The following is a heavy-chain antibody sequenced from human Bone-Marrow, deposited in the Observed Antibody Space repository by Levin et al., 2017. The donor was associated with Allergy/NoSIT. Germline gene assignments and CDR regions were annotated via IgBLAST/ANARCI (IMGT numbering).Heavy chain of an antibody. CDR1: GFTFSNYA. J-gene: IGHJ5*02. CDR3: AKGPWSSPRGGIADT. Sequence: RTGGSLRLSCAASGFTFSNYAMNWVRQAPGKGLEWVSGISGSGSTTYYADSVKGRFTISRDNSKNTLYLQMNSLRVEDTAVYYCAKGPWSSPRGGIADTWGQGSLLTVSS. D-gene: IGHD2-21*01. V-gene: IGHV3-23*01. CDR2: ISGSGSTT.